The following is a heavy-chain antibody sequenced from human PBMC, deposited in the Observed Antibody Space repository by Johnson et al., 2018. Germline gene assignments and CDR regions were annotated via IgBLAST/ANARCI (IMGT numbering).Heavy chain of an antibody. CDR3: ARDGYNSYDAFDI. V-gene: IGHV1-8*02. D-gene: IGHD5-24*01. CDR2: MNPHSGNT. CDR1: GGTFSSYA. Sequence: QVQLVESGAEVKKXGSSXKVXCKASGGTFSSYAISWVRQAPGQGLEWMGWMNPHSGNTGYAPKFQGRVTMTRNTSIRTAYMELSSPRSEDTAVYYCARDGYNSYDAFDIWGQGTMVTVSS. J-gene: IGHJ3*02.